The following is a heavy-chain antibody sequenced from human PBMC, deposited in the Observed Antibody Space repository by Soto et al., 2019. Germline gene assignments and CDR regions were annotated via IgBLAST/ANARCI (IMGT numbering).Heavy chain of an antibody. Sequence: ASVKVSCKASGYTFTSYDINWVRQAPGRGLGWMGWMKPNSDSTGFAQKFQGRVSMTRDTSISTVYMELSSLTFEDTAVYYCARDYGGNSGWFDPWGQGTLVTVSS. CDR1: GYTFTSYD. D-gene: IGHD4-17*01. V-gene: IGHV1-8*01. J-gene: IGHJ5*02. CDR3: ARDYGGNSGWFDP. CDR2: MKPNSDST.